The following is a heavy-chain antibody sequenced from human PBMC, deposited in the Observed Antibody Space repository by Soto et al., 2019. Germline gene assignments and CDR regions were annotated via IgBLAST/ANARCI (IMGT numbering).Heavy chain of an antibody. J-gene: IGHJ4*02. CDR2: ISSSGSTI. D-gene: IGHD3-3*01. V-gene: IGHV3-11*01. Sequence: PGGSLRLSCAASGFTFSDYYMSWIRQAPGKGLEWVSYISSSGSTIYYADSVKGRFTISRDNAKNSLYLQMNSLRAEDTAVYYCARVSSYYDFWSGYHYKYYFDHWGQGTLVTVS. CDR1: GFTFSDYY. CDR3: ARVSSYYDFWSGYHYKYYFDH.